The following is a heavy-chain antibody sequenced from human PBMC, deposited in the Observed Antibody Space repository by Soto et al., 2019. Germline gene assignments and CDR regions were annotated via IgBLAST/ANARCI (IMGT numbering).Heavy chain of an antibody. CDR3: ARRYYDFWSGYFRPPGYYYYGMDV. Sequence: PGGSLRLSCAASGFTFSSYAMHWVRQAPGKGLEWVAVISYDGSNKYYADSVKGRFTISRDNSKNTLYLQMNSLRAEDTAVYYCARRYYDFWSGYFRPPGYYYYGMDVWGQGTTVTVSS. J-gene: IGHJ6*02. V-gene: IGHV3-30-3*01. D-gene: IGHD3-3*01. CDR1: GFTFSSYA. CDR2: ISYDGSNK.